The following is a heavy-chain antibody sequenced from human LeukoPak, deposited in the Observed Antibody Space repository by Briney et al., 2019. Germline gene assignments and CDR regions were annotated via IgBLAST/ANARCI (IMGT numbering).Heavy chain of an antibody. CDR2: IKLDGSEK. CDR3: ARGAFDYYDSSGYGYAFDI. D-gene: IGHD3-22*01. J-gene: IGHJ3*02. Sequence: TGGYLSLYCAGSGFAFSRYRMGWDRPGQGKGLEWVANIKLDGSEKYHVVSVKGRFTMSRDSVKSSQYRQMNSLRVEDTAVYYCARGAFDYYDSSGYGYAFDIWGQGTMVTVSS. CDR1: GFAFSRYR. V-gene: IGHV3-7*01.